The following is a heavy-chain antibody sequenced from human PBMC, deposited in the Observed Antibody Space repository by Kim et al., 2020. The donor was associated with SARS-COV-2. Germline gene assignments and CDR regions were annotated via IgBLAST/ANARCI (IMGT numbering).Heavy chain of an antibody. CDR2: DGSSA. CDR3: ARDQGAD. J-gene: IGHJ6*02. Sequence: DGSSASYADAVKGRFTFSRDNAKNTLYLQRNSLRADDTAVYYCARDQGADWGQGTTVTVSS. V-gene: IGHV3-74*01.